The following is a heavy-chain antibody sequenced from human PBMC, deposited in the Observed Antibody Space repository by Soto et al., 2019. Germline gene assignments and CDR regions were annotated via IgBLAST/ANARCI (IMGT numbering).Heavy chain of an antibody. CDR2: ISAYNGNT. J-gene: IGHJ3*02. CDR1: GYTFTSYG. Sequence: GASVKVSCKASGYTFTSYGISWVRQAPGQGLEWMGWISAYNGNTNYAQKLQGRVTMTTDTSTSTAYMELRSLRSDDTAVYYCARQEIPTLLYDYIWGSYRYPHAFDIWGQGTMVTVSS. V-gene: IGHV1-18*01. CDR3: ARQEIPTLLYDYIWGSYRYPHAFDI. D-gene: IGHD3-16*02.